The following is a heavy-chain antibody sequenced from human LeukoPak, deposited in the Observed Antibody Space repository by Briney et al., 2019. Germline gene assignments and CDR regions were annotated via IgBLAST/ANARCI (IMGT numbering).Heavy chain of an antibody. V-gene: IGHV4-38-2*01. CDR3: ARVSSPDYYYYYMDV. CDR1: GYCISSGYY. CDR2: IYHSGST. Sequence: TSETLSLTCAVSGYCISSGYYWGWIRQPPGKGLEWIGSIYHSGSTYYNPSLKSRVTISVDTSKNQFSLKLSSVTAADTAVYYCARVSSPDYYYYYMDVWGKGTTVTVSS. D-gene: IGHD1-14*01. J-gene: IGHJ6*03.